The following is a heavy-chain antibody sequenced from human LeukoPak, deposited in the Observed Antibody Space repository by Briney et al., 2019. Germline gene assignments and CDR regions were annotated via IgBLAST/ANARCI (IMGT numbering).Heavy chain of an antibody. D-gene: IGHD1-26*01. CDR3: ARPLVHDPSGSYLSFWFDP. V-gene: IGHV5-51*01. CDR1: GYSFTTYW. CDR2: IYPSDSDT. Sequence: GESLKISCKASGYSFTTYWVAWVRQMPGKGLEWMGVIYPSDSDTRYSPSFQGQVTISADKSISTAYLQWSSLKASDTAMYYCARPLVHDPSGSYLSFWFDPWGQGTLVTVSS. J-gene: IGHJ5*02.